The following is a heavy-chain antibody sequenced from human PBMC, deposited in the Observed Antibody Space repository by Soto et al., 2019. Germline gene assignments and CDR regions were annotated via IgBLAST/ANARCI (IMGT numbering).Heavy chain of an antibody. CDR1: GGSIGSTLYY. D-gene: IGHD3-10*01. CDR3: AGHGASGSYYNWFDS. J-gene: IGHJ5*01. Sequence: PSETLSLTCTVSGGSIGSTLYYWGWGRQPPGKRLEWIGSIYFSGSTYYNPSLKSRVTISVDTSKNQFSLQLSSVTAADTALYYCAGHGASGSYYNWFDSWGQGTLVTVSS. CDR2: IYFSGST. V-gene: IGHV4-39*01.